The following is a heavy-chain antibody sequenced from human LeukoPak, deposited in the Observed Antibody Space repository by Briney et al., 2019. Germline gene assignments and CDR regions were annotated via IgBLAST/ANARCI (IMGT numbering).Heavy chain of an antibody. J-gene: IGHJ5*02. CDR3: ARGGPRPVPAATAFWFDP. Sequence: ASVTVSCKASGYTFTGYYMHWVRQAPGQGLEWMGWINPNSGGTNYAQKFQGRVTMTRDTSISTAYMELSRLRSDDTAVYYCARGGPRPVPAATAFWFDPWGQGTLVTVSS. V-gene: IGHV1-2*02. CDR2: INPNSGGT. D-gene: IGHD2-2*01. CDR1: GYTFTGYY.